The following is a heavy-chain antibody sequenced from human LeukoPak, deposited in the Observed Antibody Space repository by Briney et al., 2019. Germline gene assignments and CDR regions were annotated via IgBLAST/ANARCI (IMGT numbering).Heavy chain of an antibody. V-gene: IGHV3-23*01. CDR1: GFTFSSYA. CDR2: ISGSGGST. J-gene: IGHJ6*03. CDR3: ARHERQRHRNYYYYYMDV. Sequence: GGSLRLSCAATGFTFSSYAMSWVRQAPGKGLEWVSAISGSGGSTYYADSVKGRFTISRDNSKNTLYLQMNSLRAEDTAVYYCARHERQRHRNYYYYYMDVWGKGTTVTVSS. D-gene: IGHD6-25*01.